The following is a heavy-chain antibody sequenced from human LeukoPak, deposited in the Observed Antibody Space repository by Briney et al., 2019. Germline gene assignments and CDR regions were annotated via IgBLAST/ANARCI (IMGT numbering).Heavy chain of an antibody. CDR2: IYYSGST. J-gene: IGHJ4*02. V-gene: IGHV4-59*08. D-gene: IGHD6-19*01. CDR1: GGSISSYS. CDR3: ARHRSSGWFCFDY. Sequence: SETLSLTCIVSGGSISSYSWSWFRQPPGKGLEWIGYIYYSGSTNYNPSLKSRVTISVDTSKNQFSLKLSSVTAADTAVYYCARHRSSGWFCFDYWGQGTLVTVSS.